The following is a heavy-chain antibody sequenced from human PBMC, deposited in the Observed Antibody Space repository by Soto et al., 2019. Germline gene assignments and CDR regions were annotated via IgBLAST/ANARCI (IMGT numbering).Heavy chain of an antibody. D-gene: IGHD3-10*01. CDR1: GFTFSSAW. Sequence: EVRLMESGGGLVKPGGSLRVSCAASGFTFSSAWMFWVRQAPGKGPEWVGRIKSKTDGETTDYTTCVKATFTIYREDSKNTMNLEVSSLDIEDTAVYYGCTGVGVDRSGALAYWGQGALVTVSS. CDR2: IKSKTDGETT. J-gene: IGHJ4*02. CDR3: CTGVGVDRSGALAY. V-gene: IGHV3-15*07.